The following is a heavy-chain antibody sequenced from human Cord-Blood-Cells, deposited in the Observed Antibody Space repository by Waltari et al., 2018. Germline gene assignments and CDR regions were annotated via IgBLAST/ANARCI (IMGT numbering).Heavy chain of an antibody. CDR1: GGSFSGYY. D-gene: IGHD6-6*01. CDR2: INHGGST. CDR3: ARGAIAARLDAFDI. V-gene: IGHV4-34*01. Sequence: QVQLQQWGAGLLKPSETLSLTCAVYGGSFSGYYWSWIRQPPGKGLAWIWEINHGGSTTYHPSLKTLVTISVDTSKNQFSLKLSSVTAADTAVYYCARGAIAARLDAFDIWGQGTMVTVSS. J-gene: IGHJ3*02.